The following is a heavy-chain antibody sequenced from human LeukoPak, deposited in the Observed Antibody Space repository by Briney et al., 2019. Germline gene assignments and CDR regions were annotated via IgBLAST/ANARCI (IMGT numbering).Heavy chain of an antibody. D-gene: IGHD4-11*01. CDR3: ARDAQRGFDYSNSLQY. CDR2: IWSDGTNR. Sequence: GGSLRLSCAASGCIFSHYALHWVRQAPGKGLEWVAVIWSDGTNRYYGDSMKGRFSISRDDSQKRVFLQMNNLRADDTAVYYCARDAQRGFDYSNSLQYWGQGALVTVSS. CDR1: GCIFSHYA. V-gene: IGHV3-33*01. J-gene: IGHJ4*02.